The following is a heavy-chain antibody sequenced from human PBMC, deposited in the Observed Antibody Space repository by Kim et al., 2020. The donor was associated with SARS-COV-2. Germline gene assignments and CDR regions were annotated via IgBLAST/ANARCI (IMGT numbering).Heavy chain of an antibody. V-gene: IGHV3-21*01. J-gene: IGHJ5*02. Sequence: GGSLRLSCAASGFTFSSYSMNWVRQAPGKGLEWVSSISSSSYIYYADSVKGRFTISRDNAKNSLYLQMNSLRAEDTAVYYCARATASMVRGHNLFDPWGQGTLVTVSS. D-gene: IGHD3-10*01. CDR3: ARATASMVRGHNLFDP. CDR2: ISSSSYI. CDR1: GFTFSSYS.